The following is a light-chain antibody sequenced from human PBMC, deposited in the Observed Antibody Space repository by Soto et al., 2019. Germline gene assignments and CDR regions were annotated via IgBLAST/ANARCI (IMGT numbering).Light chain of an antibody. CDR3: QQLKSYPFT. CDR2: DAS. Sequence: AIQLTQSPSSLSASVGDRVSITCRASQGISSALAWYQHKPGNAPKILIYDASSLQSGVPSRFSGSESGTECTLAISSLQPEDCATYYCQQLKSYPFTFGQGTRLEIK. CDR1: QGISSA. V-gene: IGKV1-13*02. J-gene: IGKJ5*01.